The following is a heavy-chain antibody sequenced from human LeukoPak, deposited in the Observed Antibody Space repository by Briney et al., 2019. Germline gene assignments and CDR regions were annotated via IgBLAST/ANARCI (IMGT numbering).Heavy chain of an antibody. CDR3: ARPTEEMATINSYFHY. J-gene: IGHJ4*02. V-gene: IGHV1-69*13. D-gene: IGHD5-24*01. CDR2: IIPIFGTA. CDR1: GGTFSSYA. Sequence: SVKVSCNASGGTFSSYAISWVRQAPEQGLKWMGGIIPIFGTANYAQKFQGRVTITADESTSTTYMELSSLRSEDTAVYYCARPTEEMATINSYFHYWGQGTLVTVSS.